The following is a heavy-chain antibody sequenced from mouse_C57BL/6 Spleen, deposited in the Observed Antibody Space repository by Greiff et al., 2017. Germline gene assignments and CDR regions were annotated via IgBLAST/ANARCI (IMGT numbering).Heavy chain of an antibody. J-gene: IGHJ3*01. V-gene: IGHV1-64*01. CDR2: IHPNSGST. Sequence: QVQLQQPGAELVKPGASVKLSCKASGYTFTSYWMHWVKQRPGQGLEWIGMIHPNSGSTNYNEKFKSKATLTVDKSSSTAYMQRSSLTSEDTAVYYCPLYSSGSFAYWSQGTLVTVSA. CDR3: PLYSSGSFAY. CDR1: GYTFTSYW. D-gene: IGHD3-2*02.